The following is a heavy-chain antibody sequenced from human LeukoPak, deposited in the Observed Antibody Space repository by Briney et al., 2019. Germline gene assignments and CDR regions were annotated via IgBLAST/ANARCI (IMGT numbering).Heavy chain of an antibody. D-gene: IGHD2-2*01. V-gene: IGHV4-34*01. Sequence: SETLSLTCAVYGGSFSDYFWGWIRQPPGKGLEWIGEINHSGRTYYNPSLKSRVTISVDTSKNQFSLNLSSVTAADTAVYYCARDVIVVPAAIHYGMDVWGQGTTVTVSS. J-gene: IGHJ6*02. CDR1: GGSFSDYF. CDR2: INHSGRT. CDR3: ARDVIVVPAAIHYGMDV.